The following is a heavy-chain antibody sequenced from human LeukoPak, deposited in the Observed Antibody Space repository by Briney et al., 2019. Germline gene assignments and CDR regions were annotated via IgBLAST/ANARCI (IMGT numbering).Heavy chain of an antibody. D-gene: IGHD3-22*01. V-gene: IGHV1-69*06. CDR1: GGTFSSYA. Sequence: SVKVSCKASGGTFSSYAISWVRQAPGQGLEWMGGIIPIFGTANYAQKFQGRVTITADKSTSTAYMELSSLRSEDTAVYYCATLGTIITGYQLVDYWGQGTLVTVSS. CDR3: ATLGTIITGYQLVDY. CDR2: IIPIFGTA. J-gene: IGHJ4*02.